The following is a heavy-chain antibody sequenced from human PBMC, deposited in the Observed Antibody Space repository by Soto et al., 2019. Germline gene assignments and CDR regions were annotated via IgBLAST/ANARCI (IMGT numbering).Heavy chain of an antibody. CDR3: ARSLTVTRFDQ. CDR1: GGSMSNNY. V-gene: IGHV4-59*01. CDR2: VFYTGST. D-gene: IGHD4-17*01. Sequence: QVHLQESGPGLVKPSETLSLFCIVSGGSMSNNYWSWIRQAPGKGLEWIGYVFYTGSTNYNPSLKSRVTISVDTSKKYFSLRLSSVTAADTAVYYCARSLTVTRFDQWGQGTRVIVS. J-gene: IGHJ4*02.